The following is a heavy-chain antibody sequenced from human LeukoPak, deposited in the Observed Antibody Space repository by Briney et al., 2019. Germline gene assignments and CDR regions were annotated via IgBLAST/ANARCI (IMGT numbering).Heavy chain of an antibody. Sequence: GSSLRLSCAASGFTLSNYGMHWVRQAPGKGLEWVAIIWYDGSNKYYADSVKGRFTISRDSSKITLYLQMNSLRAEDTAVYYCAKGSYDYSDKCPHYYYYMDGWGKGTTVIVSS. CDR2: IWYDGSNK. D-gene: IGHD3-16*01. J-gene: IGHJ6*03. CDR3: AKGSYDYSDKCPHYYYYMDG. CDR1: GFTLSNYG. V-gene: IGHV3-33*06.